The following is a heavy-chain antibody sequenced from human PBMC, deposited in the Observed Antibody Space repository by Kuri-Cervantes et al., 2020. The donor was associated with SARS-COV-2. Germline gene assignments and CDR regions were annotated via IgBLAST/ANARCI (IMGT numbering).Heavy chain of an antibody. CDR1: GFTFDDYA. CDR2: ISGDGGST. J-gene: IGHJ6*02. CDR3: AKDMDPSRLADYGMDV. V-gene: IGHV3-43*02. D-gene: IGHD3/OR15-3a*01. Sequence: GEPLKISCAASGFTFDDYAMHWVRQAPGKGLEWVSLISGDGGSTYYADSVKGRFTISRDNSKNSLYLQMNSLRAEDTALYYCAKDMDPSRLADYGMDVWGQGTTVTVSS.